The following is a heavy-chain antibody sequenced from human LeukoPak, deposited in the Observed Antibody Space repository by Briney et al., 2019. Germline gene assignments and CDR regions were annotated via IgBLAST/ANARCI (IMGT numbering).Heavy chain of an antibody. V-gene: IGHV4-39*01. J-gene: IGHJ4*02. Sequence: SETLSLTCTVSGGSISSSSYYWGWIRQPPGKGLEWIGSIYYSGSTYYNPSLKSRVTISVDTSKNQFSLKLSSVTAADTAVYYCARHGIAVVGSFDYWGQGTLVTVSS. CDR3: ARHGIAVVGSFDY. CDR2: IYYSGST. CDR1: GGSISSSSYY. D-gene: IGHD6-19*01.